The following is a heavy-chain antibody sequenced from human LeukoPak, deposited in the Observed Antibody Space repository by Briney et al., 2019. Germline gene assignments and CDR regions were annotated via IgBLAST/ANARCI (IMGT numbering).Heavy chain of an antibody. Sequence: GGSLRLSCAASGFTFSSYWMSWVRQAPGKGLEWVANIKQDGSEKYYVDSVKGRFTISRDNAKNSLYLQMNSLRAEDTAVYYCARETPYSSSWYDTLYYYYYYMDVWGKGTTVTVSS. J-gene: IGHJ6*03. CDR2: IKQDGSEK. CDR3: ARETPYSSSWYDTLYYYYYYMDV. D-gene: IGHD6-13*01. V-gene: IGHV3-7*01. CDR1: GFTFSSYW.